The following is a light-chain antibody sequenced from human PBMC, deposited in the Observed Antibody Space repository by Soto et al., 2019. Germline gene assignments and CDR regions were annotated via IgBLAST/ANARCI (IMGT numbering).Light chain of an antibody. J-gene: IGKJ2*01. CDR1: QSVSSSY. CDR3: QQYGSSPYT. Sequence: EIVLTQSPGTLSLSPGERATLSCRASQSVSSSYFAWYQQKPGQAPRLLIYGASSRATVIPDRFSGSGSGTDFTLIISRLEPEDFALYYCQQYGSSPYTFGQGTKLEIK. V-gene: IGKV3-20*01. CDR2: GAS.